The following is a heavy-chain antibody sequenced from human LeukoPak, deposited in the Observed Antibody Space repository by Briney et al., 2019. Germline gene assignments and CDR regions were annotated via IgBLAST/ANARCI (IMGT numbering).Heavy chain of an antibody. J-gene: IGHJ4*02. V-gene: IGHV1-69*04. CDR2: IIPILGIA. Sequence: SVKVSCKASGYTFTSYGISWVRQAPGQGLEWMGRIIPILGIANYAQKFQGRVTITADKSTSTAYMELSSLRSEGTAVYYCARVDHGGSSGYYRDYWGQGTLVTVSS. CDR3: ARVDHGGSSGYYRDY. D-gene: IGHD3-22*01. CDR1: GYTFTSYG.